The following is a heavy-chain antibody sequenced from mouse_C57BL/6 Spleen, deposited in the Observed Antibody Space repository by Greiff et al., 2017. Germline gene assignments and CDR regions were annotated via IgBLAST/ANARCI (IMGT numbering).Heavy chain of an antibody. V-gene: IGHV1-61*01. CDR3: ARFYYGSSFYAMDY. D-gene: IGHD1-1*01. CDR2: IYPSDSET. J-gene: IGHJ4*01. Sequence: VQLQQPGAELVRPGSSVKLSCKASGYTFTSYWMDWVKQRPGQGLEWIGNIYPSDSETHYNQKFKDKATLTVDKSSSTAYMRLSSLTSEDSAVYYCARFYYGSSFYAMDYWGQGTSVTVSS. CDR1: GYTFTSYW.